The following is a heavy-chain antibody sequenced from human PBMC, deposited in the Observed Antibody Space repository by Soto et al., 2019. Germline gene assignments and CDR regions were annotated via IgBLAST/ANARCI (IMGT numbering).Heavy chain of an antibody. J-gene: IGHJ5*02. CDR2: MSPGSGDT. D-gene: IGHD3-16*01. CDR3: ARMETFGSLNWFDP. V-gene: IGHV1-8*01. CDR1: GYSFTNND. Sequence: ASVKVSCKASGYSFTNNDVSWVRQATGQGLEWMGWMSPGSGDTGYAQKFQGRVTMTRDISIATAYMELSSLRSDDTAIYYCARMETFGSLNWFDPWGQGTLVTVS.